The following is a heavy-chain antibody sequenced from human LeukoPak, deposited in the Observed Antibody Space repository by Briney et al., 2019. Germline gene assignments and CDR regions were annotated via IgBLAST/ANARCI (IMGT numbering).Heavy chain of an antibody. Sequence: SQTLSLTYAISGDSVSNNSAAWNWIRQSPSRGLEWLGSTYYRSKWYNDYALSVESRITINPDTSKNQFSLQLNSVTPEDTAVYYCAREVVAGDDAFDIWGQGTMVTVSS. D-gene: IGHD2-15*01. J-gene: IGHJ3*02. V-gene: IGHV6-1*01. CDR3: AREVVAGDDAFDI. CDR1: GDSVSNNSAA. CDR2: TYYRSKWYN.